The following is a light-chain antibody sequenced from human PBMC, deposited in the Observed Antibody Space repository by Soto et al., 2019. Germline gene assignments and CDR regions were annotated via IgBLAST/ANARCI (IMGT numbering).Light chain of an antibody. CDR3: QQYDATPLT. CDR2: WAS. CDR1: QSVLYNSNNKNY. Sequence: DIVMTQSPDSLAVSLGERATINCKSSQSVLYNSNNKNYLAWYQQKPGQPPKLLIYWASTRKSGVPDRFSGSGSGTDFTLTISSLQAEDVAVYYCQQYDATPLTFGRGTKVEI. J-gene: IGKJ4*01. V-gene: IGKV4-1*01.